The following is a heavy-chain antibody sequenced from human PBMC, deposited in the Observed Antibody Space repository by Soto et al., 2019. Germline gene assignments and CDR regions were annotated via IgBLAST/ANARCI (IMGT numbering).Heavy chain of an antibody. CDR3: STAGAGRGESYDGSGALDY. CDR1: GFTFSTYG. CDR2: ISSSSRAI. Sequence: EVQLVESGGDLVQPGGSLRLSCAASGFTFSTYGMTWVRQAPGKGLEWISYISSSSRAIYYAGSVRGRFTISRDNGKNSLHLQRHSLRGEDTAVYYCSTAGAGRGESYDGSGALDYWGQGTLVTVSS. D-gene: IGHD3-16*01. V-gene: IGHV3-48*01. J-gene: IGHJ4*02.